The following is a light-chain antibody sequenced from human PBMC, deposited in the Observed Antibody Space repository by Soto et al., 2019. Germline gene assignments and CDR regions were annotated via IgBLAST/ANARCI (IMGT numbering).Light chain of an antibody. J-gene: IGKJ1*01. CDR2: DAC. Sequence: IIMTHSPATLSLSPGERVAVSCRASQRVSTNLAWYQQKRGQVPRLLIYDACIGATGIPARFSGSRSRTAFTLTTGSLQTEDSAXYYCKQYDAWHTGTPGQGT. CDR3: KQYDAWHTGT. CDR1: QRVSTN. V-gene: IGKV3D-15*01.